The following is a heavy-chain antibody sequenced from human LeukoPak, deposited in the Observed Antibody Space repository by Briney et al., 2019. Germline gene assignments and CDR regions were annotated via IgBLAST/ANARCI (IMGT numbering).Heavy chain of an antibody. V-gene: IGHV4-61*02. D-gene: IGHD3-10*01. CDR3: AREVGDYYGLF. Sequence: SQTLPLTCTVSGGSISSGSYYWSWIRQPAGKGLEWIGRIYTSGSTNYNPSLKSRVTISVDTSKNQFSLKLSSVTAADTAVYYCAREVGDYYGLFWGQGTLVTVSS. CDR2: IYTSGST. CDR1: GGSISSGSYY. J-gene: IGHJ4*02.